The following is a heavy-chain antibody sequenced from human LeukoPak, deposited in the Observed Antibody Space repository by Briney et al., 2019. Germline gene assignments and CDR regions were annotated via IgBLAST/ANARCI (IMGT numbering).Heavy chain of an antibody. CDR3: AKAGGYCGADCYSAY. Sequence: GGSLRLSCAASGFTFSSYGMHWVRQAPGQGLEWVAVIWYDGTNKFYSDSVKGRFTISRDNSKNTLYLQMNSLRAEDMAVYYCAKAGGYCGADCYSAYWGQGTLVTVSS. V-gene: IGHV3-33*06. CDR2: IWYDGTNK. CDR1: GFTFSSYG. J-gene: IGHJ4*02. D-gene: IGHD2-21*02.